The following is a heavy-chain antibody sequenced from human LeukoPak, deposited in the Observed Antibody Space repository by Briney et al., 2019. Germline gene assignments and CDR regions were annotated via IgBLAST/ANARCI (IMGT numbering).Heavy chain of an antibody. CDR1: GFTFSSYA. Sequence: PGGSLRLSCAASGFTFSSYAMSWVRQAPGKGLEWVPVIYSGGPTYYADSVKGRFTISRDNSKNTLFLQMNSLRAEDTAVYYCARGLRLVAQINYWGQGTLVTVSS. V-gene: IGHV3-53*01. CDR3: ARGLRLVAQINY. CDR2: IYSGGPT. D-gene: IGHD6-6*01. J-gene: IGHJ4*02.